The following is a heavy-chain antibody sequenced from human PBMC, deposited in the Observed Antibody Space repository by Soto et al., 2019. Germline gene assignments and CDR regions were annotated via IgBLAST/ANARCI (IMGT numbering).Heavy chain of an antibody. CDR1: AYTAIHFY. Sequence: GASPKFSCSPSAYTAIHFYITWVRQDPVQGLEWRGASSPDNFTTKFAQKFQGRITVATATTTNTAYMELRCLTSDDTAGYYCARDEGGYNIWNGYYKAHHFDYWGQGVLVTVSS. V-gene: IGHV1-18*01. CDR2: SSPDNFTT. D-gene: IGHD3-9*01. J-gene: IGHJ4*02. CDR3: ARDEGGYNIWNGYYKAHHFDY.